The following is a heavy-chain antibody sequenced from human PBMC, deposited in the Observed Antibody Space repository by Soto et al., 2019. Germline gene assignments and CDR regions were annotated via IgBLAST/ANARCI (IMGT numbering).Heavy chain of an antibody. CDR2: ISYSGST. J-gene: IGHJ6*02. V-gene: IGHV4-59*01. CDR3: ARVRYYYYGMDV. CDR1: GGSISSYY. Sequence: SETLSLTCTVSGGSISSYYWSWSRQPPGKGLEWIGYISYSGSTNYNPSLKSRVTISVDTSKNQFSLKLSSVTAADTAVYYCARVRYYYYGMDVWGQGTTVTVSS.